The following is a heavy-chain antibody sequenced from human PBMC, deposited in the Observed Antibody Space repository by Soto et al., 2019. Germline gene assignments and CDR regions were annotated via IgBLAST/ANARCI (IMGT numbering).Heavy chain of an antibody. CDR3: ARDGNYGSGSYYPYYYYYMDV. D-gene: IGHD3-10*01. CDR2: IWYDGSNK. CDR1: GFTFSSYG. J-gene: IGHJ6*03. Sequence: GASLRLSCAASGFTFSSYGMHWIRQAPGKGLEWVAVIWYDGSNKYYADSVEGRFTISRDNSKNTLYLQMNSLRAEDTAVYYCARDGNYGSGSYYPYYYYYMDVWGKGT. V-gene: IGHV3-33*01.